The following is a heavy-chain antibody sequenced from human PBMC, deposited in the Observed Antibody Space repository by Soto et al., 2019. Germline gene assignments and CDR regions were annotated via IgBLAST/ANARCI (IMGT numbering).Heavy chain of an antibody. V-gene: IGHV4-59*13. CDR3: ARGVYDYWSGYYAGSGLDV. CDR1: GDSMSPFY. D-gene: IGHD3-3*01. J-gene: IGHJ6*02. Sequence: QVPLQESGPGLVKPSETLSLTCTVSGDSMSPFYWNWIRQSPVKGLEWIGYIYYSGNTNYNPSLKSRVARSVDTSKNQFYLKLSSVTAADTAVYYCARGVYDYWSGYYAGSGLDVWGQGTTVTVSS. CDR2: IYYSGNT.